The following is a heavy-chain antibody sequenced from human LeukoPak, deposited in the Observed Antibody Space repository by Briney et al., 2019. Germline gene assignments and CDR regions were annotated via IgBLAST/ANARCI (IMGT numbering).Heavy chain of an antibody. CDR2: ISYDGSNK. Sequence: GGSLRLSCAASGFTFSSYAMHWVRQAPGKGLEWVAVISYDGSNKYYADSVEGRFTISRDNSKNTLYLQMNSLRAEDTAVYYCARARGQWLADAFDIWGQGTMVTVSS. V-gene: IGHV3-30-3*01. D-gene: IGHD6-19*01. CDR3: ARARGQWLADAFDI. J-gene: IGHJ3*02. CDR1: GFTFSSYA.